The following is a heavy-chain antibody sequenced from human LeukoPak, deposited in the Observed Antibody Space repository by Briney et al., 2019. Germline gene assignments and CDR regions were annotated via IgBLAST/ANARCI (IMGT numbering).Heavy chain of an antibody. J-gene: IGHJ4*02. Sequence: GGSLRLSCAASGFTFSSYWMHWVRQAPGKGLVWVSRINSDGSSISNADSVKGRLTISRDNAKNTLHLQMDSLRAEDTAVYYCVRDLSGIAALWGRGTLVTVSS. CDR1: GFTFSSYW. V-gene: IGHV3-74*01. CDR3: VRDLSGIAAL. D-gene: IGHD6-13*01. CDR2: INSDGSSI.